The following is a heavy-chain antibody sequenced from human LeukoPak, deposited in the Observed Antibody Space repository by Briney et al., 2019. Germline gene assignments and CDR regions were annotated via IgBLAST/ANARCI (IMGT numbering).Heavy chain of an antibody. CDR1: GFTFSSYA. V-gene: IGHV3-30-3*01. CDR3: ARDGSWIQLWVGAFDI. Sequence: GGSLRLSCAASGFTFSSYAMHCVRQAPGKGLEWVVVISYDGSNKYYADSVKGRLTISRDNSKNTLYLQMNSLRAEDTAVYYCARDGSWIQLWVGAFDIWGQGTMVTVSS. J-gene: IGHJ3*02. D-gene: IGHD5-18*01. CDR2: ISYDGSNK.